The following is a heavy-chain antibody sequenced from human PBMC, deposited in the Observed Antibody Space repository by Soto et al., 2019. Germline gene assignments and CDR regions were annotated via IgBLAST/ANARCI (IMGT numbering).Heavy chain of an antibody. CDR1: GYSVASNSAA. V-gene: IGHV6-1*01. Sequence: SHTLSLPCAISGYSVASNSAAWNLIRQSPSRGLEWLGRTYYRSKWYNDYAVSVKSRITINPDTSKNQFSLQLNSVTPEDTAVYYCARDYTSSIAVAAHYYYYGMDVWGQGTTVTVSS. CDR2: TYYRSKWYN. D-gene: IGHD6-19*01. CDR3: ARDYTSSIAVAAHYYYYGMDV. J-gene: IGHJ6*02.